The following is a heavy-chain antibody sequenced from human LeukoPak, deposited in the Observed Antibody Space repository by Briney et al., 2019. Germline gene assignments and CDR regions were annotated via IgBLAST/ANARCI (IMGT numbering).Heavy chain of an antibody. CDR1: GYSISSSSYY. CDR3: ARVRRIAAAGYYYYYYMDV. CDR2: IYYSGST. D-gene: IGHD6-13*01. Sequence: SETLSLTCSVSGYSISSSSYYWGWIRQPPGKGLEWIGSIYYSGSTYYNPSLKSRVTISVDTSKNQFSLKLSSVTAADTAVYYCARVRRIAAAGYYYYYYMDVWGKGTTVTISS. V-gene: IGHV4-39*01. J-gene: IGHJ6*03.